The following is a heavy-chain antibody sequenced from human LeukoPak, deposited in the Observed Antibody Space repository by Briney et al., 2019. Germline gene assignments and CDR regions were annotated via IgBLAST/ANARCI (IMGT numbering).Heavy chain of an antibody. CDR2: MNPNSGNT. D-gene: IGHD6-13*01. CDR1: GYTFTSYD. Sequence: ASVKVSCKASGYTFTSYDINWVRQATGRGLEWMGWMNPNSGNTGYAQKFQGRVTMTRNTSISTAYMELSSLRSEDTAVYYCARGHYWQLAHYYYYGMDVWGQGTTVTVSS. V-gene: IGHV1-8*01. J-gene: IGHJ6*02. CDR3: ARGHYWQLAHYYYYGMDV.